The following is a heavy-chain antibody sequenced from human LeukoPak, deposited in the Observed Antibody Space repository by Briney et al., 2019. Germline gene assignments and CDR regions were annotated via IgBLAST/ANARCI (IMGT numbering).Heavy chain of an antibody. CDR2: IYYSGST. CDR3: ARLGGSAYDFWSGYQDY. J-gene: IGHJ4*02. Sequence: SETLSLTCAVSGGSISSYYWSWIRQPPGKGLEWIGYIYYSGSTNYNPSLKSRVTISVDTSKNQFSLKLSSVTAADTAVYYCARLGGSAYDFWSGYQDYWGQGTLVTVSS. D-gene: IGHD3-3*01. CDR1: GGSISSYY. V-gene: IGHV4-59*08.